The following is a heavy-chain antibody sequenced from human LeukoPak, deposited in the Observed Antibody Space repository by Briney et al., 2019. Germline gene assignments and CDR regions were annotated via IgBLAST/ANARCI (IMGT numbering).Heavy chain of an antibody. V-gene: IGHV1-18*04. D-gene: IGHD1-1*01. CDR3: TISQYDSVDY. Sequence: GSVKVSCKASGYTFTSYGISWVRQAPGQGLEWMGWISAYNGSTNYAQKLQGRVTMTTDTSTSTAYMELRSLRSDDTAVYYCTISQYDSVDYWGQGTLVTVSS. CDR2: ISAYNGST. J-gene: IGHJ4*02. CDR1: GYTFTSYG.